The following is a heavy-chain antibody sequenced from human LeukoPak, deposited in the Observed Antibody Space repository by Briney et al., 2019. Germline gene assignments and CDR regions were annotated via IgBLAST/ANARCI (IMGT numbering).Heavy chain of an antibody. J-gene: IGHJ4*02. CDR2: MNPNSGNT. CDR3: ARATERVLLWFGKKYYFDY. V-gene: IGHV1-8*02. CDR1: GYTFTGYD. D-gene: IGHD3-10*01. Sequence: ASVKVSCKASGYTFTGYDINWVRQATGQGLEWMGWMNPNSGNTGYAQKFQGRVTMTRNTSISTAYMELSSLRSEDTAVYYCARATERVLLWFGKKYYFDYWGQGTLVTVSS.